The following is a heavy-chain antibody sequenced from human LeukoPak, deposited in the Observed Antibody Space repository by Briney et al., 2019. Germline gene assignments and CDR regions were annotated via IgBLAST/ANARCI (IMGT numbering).Heavy chain of an antibody. CDR1: GFSVSTYE. J-gene: IGHJ4*02. V-gene: IGHV3-48*03. CDR3: ARGRPEFFGSGTYLND. Sequence: GGSLRLSCAASGFSVSTYEMNWVRQAPGKRLECVSYISSSGTTISYADSVEARFTISRDNAKNSLYLEMNSLRVEDTAVYYCARGRPEFFGSGTYLNDWGQGTLVTVSS. D-gene: IGHD3-10*01. CDR2: ISSSGTTI.